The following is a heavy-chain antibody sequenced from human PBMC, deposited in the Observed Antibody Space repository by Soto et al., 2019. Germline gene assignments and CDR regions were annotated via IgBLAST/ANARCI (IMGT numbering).Heavy chain of an antibody. V-gene: IGHV3-21*01. CDR3: ARGVNYDFWSGYYDAFDY. D-gene: IGHD3-3*01. CDR1: GFTFSSYS. CDR2: ISSSSSYI. J-gene: IGHJ4*02. Sequence: EVQLVESGGGLVKPGGSLRLSCAASGFTFSSYSMNWVRQAPGKGLEWVSSISSSSSYIYYADSVKGRFTISRDNAKNSLYLQMNSRRAEDTAVYYCARGVNYDFWSGYYDAFDYWGQGTLVTVSS.